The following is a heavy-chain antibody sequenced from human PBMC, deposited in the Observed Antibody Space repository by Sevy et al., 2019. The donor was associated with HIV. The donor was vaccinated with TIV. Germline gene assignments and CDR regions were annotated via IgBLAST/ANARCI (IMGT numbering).Heavy chain of an antibody. Sequence: GGSLRLSCAASGFTFSTYPMHWVRQPPGKGLEWVTVISYDGSRKYYADSVKGRFTISRDNSKNTVFLQMDSLRVDDTADYYCASDWGYTINYSPGANWGQGALVTVSS. D-gene: IGHD5-12*01. J-gene: IGHJ4*02. CDR1: GFTFSTYP. CDR3: ASDWGYTINYSPGAN. CDR2: ISYDGSRK. V-gene: IGHV3-30-3*01.